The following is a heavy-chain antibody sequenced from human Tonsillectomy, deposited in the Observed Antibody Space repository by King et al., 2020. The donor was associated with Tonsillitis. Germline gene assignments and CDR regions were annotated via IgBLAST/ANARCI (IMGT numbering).Heavy chain of an antibody. CDR2: IYHDXVTT. J-gene: IGHJ3*01. Sequence: QLQESGSGLVKPSETLYLTCDVSGASVGSAGFSWSWIRQPPGKGLEWIGYIYHDXVTTNYNPSLKNRVGISIDRFKNYFSLTLSSVTAADTAVYFCAGGGPGDAFDVWGQGTMVTVSS. D-gene: IGHD2-15*01. CDR3: AGGGPGDAFDV. CDR1: GASVGSAGFS. V-gene: IGHV4-30-2*01.